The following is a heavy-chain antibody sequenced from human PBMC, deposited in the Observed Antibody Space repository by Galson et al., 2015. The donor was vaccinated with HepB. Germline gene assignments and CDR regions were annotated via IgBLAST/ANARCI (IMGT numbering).Heavy chain of an antibody. D-gene: IGHD2-2*01. Sequence: SVKVSCKASGYTFTGYYMHWVRQAPGQGLEWMGWINPNSGGTNYAQKFQGRVTMTRDTSISTAYMELSRLRSDDTAVYYCASSQLQSRPAEYFQHWGQGTLVTVSS. V-gene: IGHV1-2*02. J-gene: IGHJ1*01. CDR2: INPNSGGT. CDR3: ASSQLQSRPAEYFQH. CDR1: GYTFTGYY.